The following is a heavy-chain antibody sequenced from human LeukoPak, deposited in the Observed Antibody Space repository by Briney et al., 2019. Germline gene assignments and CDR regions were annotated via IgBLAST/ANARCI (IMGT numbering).Heavy chain of an antibody. J-gene: IGHJ4*02. CDR2: ISGSGGST. D-gene: IGHD3-10*01. CDR1: GFTFSSYA. Sequence: PGGSLRLSCAASGFTFSSYAMSWVRQAPGKGLEWVSAISGSGGSTYYADSVKGRFTISRDNSKNTLYLQMNSLRAEDTAVYYCATCVWYYGSGSFSDDFDYWGQGTLVTVSS. CDR3: ATCVWYYGSGSFSDDFDY. V-gene: IGHV3-23*01.